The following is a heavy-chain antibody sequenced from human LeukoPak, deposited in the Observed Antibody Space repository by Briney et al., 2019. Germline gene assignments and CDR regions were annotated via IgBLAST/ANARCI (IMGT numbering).Heavy chain of an antibody. CDR1: GYTFTGYY. CDR3: ARDSPGDSSGYYYYYGMDV. CDR2: INPNRGGT. V-gene: IGHV1-2*02. J-gene: IGHJ6*02. D-gene: IGHD3-22*01. Sequence: ASVKVSCKASGYTFTGYYMHWVRQAAGQGLEWMGWINPNRGGTNDAQKFQGRVTMTRDTSISTAYMELSGLRSDDTAVYYCARDSPGDSSGYYYYYGMDVWGQGTTVTVSS.